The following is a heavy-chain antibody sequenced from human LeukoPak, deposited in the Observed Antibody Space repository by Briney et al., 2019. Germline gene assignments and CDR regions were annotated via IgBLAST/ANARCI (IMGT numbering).Heavy chain of an antibody. CDR2: VYSNVRS. V-gene: IGHV4-4*07. CDR1: VDSIINHY. J-gene: IGHJ5*02. D-gene: IGHD2/OR15-2a*01. Sequence: AQTLSLTCTVSVDSIINHYHNWIRQPAGKGLEWIGRVYSNVRSNRNPSLKSPFTMSADTSKKQLSLKLTSVTAADTAVYYCVRAGLTQYSLDNWFEPWGQGMLVTVSS. CDR3: VRAGLTQYSLDNWFEP.